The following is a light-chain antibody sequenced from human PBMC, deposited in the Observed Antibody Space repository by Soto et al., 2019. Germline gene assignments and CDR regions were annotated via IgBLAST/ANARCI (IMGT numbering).Light chain of an antibody. V-gene: IGLV2-11*01. CDR1: NSDVGGYNY. CDR2: DVS. J-gene: IGLJ1*01. Sequence: QSALTQPRSVPGSPGQSVTISCTGTNSDVGGYNYVSWYQQYPGKVPKLMIYDVSKRSSGVPDRFSGSKSGNTASLTISGLQAEDEADYYCCSYADSFYVFGSGTKVTVL. CDR3: CSYADSFYV.